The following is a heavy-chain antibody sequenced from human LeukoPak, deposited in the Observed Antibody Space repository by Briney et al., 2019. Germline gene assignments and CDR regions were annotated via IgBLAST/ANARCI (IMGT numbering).Heavy chain of an antibody. J-gene: IGHJ4*02. CDR3: ARELLSCSGSSCQSGDY. Sequence: SETLSLTCIVSGGSVSSSSYYWGWLRQPPGKALEWIGAIYYNGATRYNPSLNSRVTISVDTSKNQFSLKLNSMTAADTAVYYCARELLSCSGSSCQSGDYWGQGTLVTVSS. V-gene: IGHV4-39*07. D-gene: IGHD2-15*01. CDR1: GGSVSSSSYY. CDR2: IYYNGAT.